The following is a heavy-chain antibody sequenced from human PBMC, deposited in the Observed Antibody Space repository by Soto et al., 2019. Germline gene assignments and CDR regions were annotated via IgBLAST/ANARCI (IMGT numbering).Heavy chain of an antibody. CDR2: INPNSGGT. J-gene: IGHJ4*02. CDR1: GYTFTGYY. D-gene: IGHD2-15*01. Sequence: HVRLVQSGAEVKKPGASVKVSCKASGYTFTGYYIHWVRQAPGQGLEWMGRINPNSGGTNYAQKFQGRDTMTRDTSISTAYMELCSLRSDDTAVYYCASDRCSGGGCYSLDFWGQGTLVTVSS. V-gene: IGHV1-2*02. CDR3: ASDRCSGGGCYSLDF.